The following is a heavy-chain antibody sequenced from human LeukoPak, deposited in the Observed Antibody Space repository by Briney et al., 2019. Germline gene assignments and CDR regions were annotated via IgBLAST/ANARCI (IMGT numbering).Heavy chain of an antibody. J-gene: IGHJ4*02. V-gene: IGHV3-23*01. CDR3: AKRHGDYFDY. Sequence: GASLRLSCAASGFPFSSYAMSWVRQPPGKGLECLSTISDSFRITDDADSVKGRFTISRDNSKNTLYLQMNTLRAEDTAVYYCAKRHGDYFDYWGQGTLVTVSS. CDR2: ISDSFRIT. CDR1: GFPFSSYA. D-gene: IGHD4-17*01.